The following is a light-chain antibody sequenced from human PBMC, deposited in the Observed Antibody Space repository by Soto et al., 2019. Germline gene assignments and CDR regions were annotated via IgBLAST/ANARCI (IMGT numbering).Light chain of an antibody. Sequence: IQMTQSPASLSASVGDRVTITCRASQSVRSYLNWYHQKPGKAPKLLIYAASNLQSGVPSRFSGRGSWTDFTLTISNLQPEDFATYYCQQSYSTPFTFGPGTKVDIK. J-gene: IGKJ3*01. CDR2: AAS. CDR1: QSVRSY. V-gene: IGKV1-39*01. CDR3: QQSYSTPFT.